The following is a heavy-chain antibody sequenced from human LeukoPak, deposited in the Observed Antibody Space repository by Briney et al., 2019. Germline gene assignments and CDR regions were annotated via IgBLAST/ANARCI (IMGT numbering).Heavy chain of an antibody. CDR1: GGYVNRGTFF. V-gene: IGHV4-61*01. CDR2: IYYSGST. D-gene: IGHD6-19*01. J-gene: IGHJ4*02. CDR3: ARSGWSPYYFDY. Sequence: SETLSLTCAVSGGYVNRGTFFWTWIRKPPGKGLEWIGYIYYSGSTNYNPSLKSRVTISVDTSKNQFSLKLSSVTAADTAVYYCARSGWSPYYFDYWGQGTLVTVSS.